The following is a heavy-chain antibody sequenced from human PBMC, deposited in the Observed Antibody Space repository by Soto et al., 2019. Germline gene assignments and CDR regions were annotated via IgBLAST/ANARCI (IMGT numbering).Heavy chain of an antibody. D-gene: IGHD2-2*01. CDR1: GGTFSSYA. V-gene: IGHV1-69*13. Sequence: LVKVSCKASGGTFSSYAISWVRQAPGQGLEWMGGIIPIFGTANYAQKFQGRVTITADESTSTAYMELSSLRSEDTAVYYCASSNLDYQYYYYGMDVWGQGTTVTVSS. CDR3: ASSNLDYQYYYYGMDV. J-gene: IGHJ6*02. CDR2: IIPIFGTA.